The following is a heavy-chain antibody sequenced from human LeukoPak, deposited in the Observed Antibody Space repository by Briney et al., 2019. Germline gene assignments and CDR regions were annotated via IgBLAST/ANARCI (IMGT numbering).Heavy chain of an antibody. J-gene: IGHJ4*02. CDR2: IYYSGST. D-gene: IGHD1-26*01. CDR3: ARGTYSGSYYGRASAFDN. Sequence: SETLSLTCTVSGGSISSSSYYWGWIRQPPGKGLEWIGSIYYSGSTYYNPSLKSRVTISVDTSKNQFSLKLSSVTAADTAVYYCARGTYSGSYYGRASAFDNWGQGTLVTVSS. CDR1: GGSISSSSYY. V-gene: IGHV4-39*07.